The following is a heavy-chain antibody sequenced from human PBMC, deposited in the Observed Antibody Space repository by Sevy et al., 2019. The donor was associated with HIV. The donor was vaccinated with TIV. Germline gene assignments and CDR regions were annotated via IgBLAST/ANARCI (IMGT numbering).Heavy chain of an antibody. CDR2: ISSSSSYI. J-gene: IGHJ4*02. Sequence: GGSLRLSCAASGFTFSSYSMSWVRQAPGKGLEWVSSISSSSSYIYYADSVKGRFTISRDNAKNSLYLQMNSLRAEDTAVYYCARALDDYYGSGSYFDYWGQGTLVTVSS. D-gene: IGHD3-10*01. CDR1: GFTFSSYS. V-gene: IGHV3-21*01. CDR3: ARALDDYYGSGSYFDY.